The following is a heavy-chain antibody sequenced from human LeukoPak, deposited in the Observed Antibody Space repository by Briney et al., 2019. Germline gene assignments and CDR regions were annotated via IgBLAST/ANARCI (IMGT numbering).Heavy chain of an antibody. CDR3: ARGSRIAVARTRARAHAFDI. Sequence: TLSLTCAVSGGSISSYYWSWIRQPAGKGLEWIGRIYISGSTNYNPSLKSRVTMSVDTSKNQFSLKLSSVTAADTAVYYCARGSRIAVARTRARAHAFDIWGQGTMVTVSS. D-gene: IGHD6-19*01. V-gene: IGHV4-4*07. CDR2: IYISGST. CDR1: GGSISSYY. J-gene: IGHJ3*02.